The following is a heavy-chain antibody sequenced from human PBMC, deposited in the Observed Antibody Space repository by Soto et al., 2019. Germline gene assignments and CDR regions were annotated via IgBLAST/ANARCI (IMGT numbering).Heavy chain of an antibody. CDR2: ISDDGSNT. J-gene: IGHJ4*02. CDR3: AREVYYALWSGFNTHPYYFDD. D-gene: IGHD3-3*01. Sequence: QVQLVESGGGVVQPGRSLRLSCAASGFTFSRHTMHWVRQAPGKGLEWVAAISDDGSNTYYADSVKGRFTISRDNSKNTLYSQMNSLRSEDTAVHRCAREVYYALWSGFNTHPYYFDDWGQGTLVTVSS. CDR1: GFTFSRHT. V-gene: IGHV3-30*14.